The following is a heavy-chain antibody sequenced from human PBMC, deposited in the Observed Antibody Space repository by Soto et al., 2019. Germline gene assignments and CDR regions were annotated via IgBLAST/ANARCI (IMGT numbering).Heavy chain of an antibody. Sequence: GGSLRLSCAASGFTFSSYAMHWVRQAPGKGLEWVAVISFDESNKYYADSLKGRFTISRDNSKNTLFLQMNSLRVEDTAVYYCAKDLGDGYNLFDYWGQGTLVTVSS. J-gene: IGHJ4*02. D-gene: IGHD5-12*01. CDR1: GFTFSSYA. CDR2: ISFDESNK. V-gene: IGHV3-30*18. CDR3: AKDLGDGYNLFDY.